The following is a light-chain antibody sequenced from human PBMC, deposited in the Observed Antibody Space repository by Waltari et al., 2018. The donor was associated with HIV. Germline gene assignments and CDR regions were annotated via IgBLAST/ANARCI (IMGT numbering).Light chain of an antibody. CDR3: MQGTHWPPT. CDR2: KVF. Sequence: DVVMTQSPLSLSVTVGQSASIYCRSSQSLVHSDGNTFLNWFHQRPGQSPRRLIYKVFNRDSGVPERISGSGSGTDFTLVISRVEADDVGVYYCMQGTHWPPTFGQGTRVEIK. CDR1: QSLVHSDGNTF. J-gene: IGKJ1*01. V-gene: IGKV2-30*02.